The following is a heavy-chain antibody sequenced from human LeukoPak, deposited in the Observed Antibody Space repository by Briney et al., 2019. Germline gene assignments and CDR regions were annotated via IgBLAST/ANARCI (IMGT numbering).Heavy chain of an antibody. J-gene: IGHJ4*02. CDR2: IWYDGSNK. Sequence: GGSLRLSCAASGFTFSIYGMHWVRQAPGKGLEWVAVIWYDGSNKYCADSVKGRFTISRDNSKNTLFLQMSSLRAEDTAVYYCARASGSGGFNTVDYWGQGTLVTVSS. V-gene: IGHV3-33*01. CDR3: ARASGSGGFNTVDY. CDR1: GFTFSIYG. D-gene: IGHD3-16*01.